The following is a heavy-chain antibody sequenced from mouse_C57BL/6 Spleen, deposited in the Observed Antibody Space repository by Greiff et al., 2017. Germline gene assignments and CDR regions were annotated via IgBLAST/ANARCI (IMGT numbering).Heavy chain of an antibody. CDR1: GYTFTSYW. J-gene: IGHJ4*01. D-gene: IGHD2-5*01. CDR2: IDPSDSET. Sequence: QVQLQQPGAELVRPGSSVKLSCKASGYTFTSYWMHWVKQRPIQGLEWIGNIDPSDSETHYNQKFKDKATLTVDKSSSTAYMKLSSLTSEDSAVYYCARSFYYSNPYYAMDYWGQGTSVTVSS. V-gene: IGHV1-52*01. CDR3: ARSFYYSNPYYAMDY.